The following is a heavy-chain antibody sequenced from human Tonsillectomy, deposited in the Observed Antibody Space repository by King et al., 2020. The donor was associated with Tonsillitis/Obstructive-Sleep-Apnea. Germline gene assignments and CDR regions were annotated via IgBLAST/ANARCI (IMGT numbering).Heavy chain of an antibody. CDR2: IRSKAYGGTT. Sequence: VQLVESGGGLVKPGRSLRLSCTASGFTFGDYAMSWFRQAPGKGLEWVGFIRSKAYGGTTEYAASVKGRFTISREDSKSIAYLQMNSLKTEDTAVYYCTRGDIVVVPAASGYFDYWGQGTLVTVSS. CDR3: TRGDIVVVPAASGYFDY. V-gene: IGHV3-49*05. J-gene: IGHJ4*02. D-gene: IGHD2-2*01. CDR1: GFTFGDYA.